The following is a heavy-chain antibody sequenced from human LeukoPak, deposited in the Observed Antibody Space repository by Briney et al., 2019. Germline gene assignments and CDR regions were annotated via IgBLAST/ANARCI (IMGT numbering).Heavy chain of an antibody. V-gene: IGHV4-59*08. CDR1: GGSISSYY. CDR3: ASTTYYYDSSGLHY. CDR2: IYYSGST. J-gene: IGHJ4*02. Sequence: SETLSLTCTVSGGSISSYYWSWIRQPPGKGLEWIGYIYYSGSTNYNPSLKSRVTISVDTSKNQFSLKLRSVTAAYTAVYYCASTTYYYDSSGLHYWGQGTLVTVSS. D-gene: IGHD3-22*01.